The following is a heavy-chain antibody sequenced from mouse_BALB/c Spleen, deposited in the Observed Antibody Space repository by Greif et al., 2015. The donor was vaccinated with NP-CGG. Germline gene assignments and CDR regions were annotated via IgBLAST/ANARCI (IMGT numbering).Heavy chain of an antibody. D-gene: IGHD3-1*01. CDR1: GFTFSDYG. J-gene: IGHJ4*01. CDR3: AREGSSRTMDY. CDR2: ISNLAYSI. V-gene: IGHV5-15*02. Sequence: EVKLVDSGGGLVQPGGSRKLSCAASGFTFSDYGMAWVRQAPGKGPEWVAFISNLAYSIYYADTVTGRFTISRENAKNTLYLEMSSLRSEDTAMYYCAREGSSRTMDYWGQGTSVTVSS.